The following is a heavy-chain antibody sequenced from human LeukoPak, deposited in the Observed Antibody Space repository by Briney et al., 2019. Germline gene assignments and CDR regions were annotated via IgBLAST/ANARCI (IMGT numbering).Heavy chain of an antibody. CDR2: IRVYNGNT. V-gene: IGHV1-18*01. D-gene: IGHD3-10*01. CDR3: AREHYGSGSYLGDY. J-gene: IGHJ4*02. CDR1: GYTFTSYG. Sequence: ASVKVSFKASGYTFTSYGISWVRQAPGQGLEWMGWIRVYNGNTNYAQKLQGRVTMTTDTSTSTAYMELRSLRSDDTAVYYCAREHYGSGSYLGDYWGQGTLVTVSS.